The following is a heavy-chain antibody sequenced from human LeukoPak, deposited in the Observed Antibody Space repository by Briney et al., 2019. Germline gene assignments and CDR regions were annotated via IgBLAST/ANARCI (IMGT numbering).Heavy chain of an antibody. V-gene: IGHV3-30-3*01. J-gene: IGHJ4*02. Sequence: GRSLRLSCAASGFTFSSYAMHWVRQAPGKGLEWVAVISYDGSNKYYADSVKGRFTISRDNSKNTLYLQMNGLRAEDTAVYYCARDLGYSYGYVVDDWGQGTLVTVSS. CDR3: ARDLGYSYGYVVDD. D-gene: IGHD5-18*01. CDR2: ISYDGSNK. CDR1: GFTFSSYA.